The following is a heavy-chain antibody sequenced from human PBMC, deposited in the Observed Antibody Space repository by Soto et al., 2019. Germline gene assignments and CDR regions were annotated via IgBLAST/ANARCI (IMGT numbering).Heavy chain of an antibody. D-gene: IGHD5-18*01. CDR1: GYTFTSYD. CDR3: ARGEFIEYSYGPGSGY. CDR2: INPSGGST. Sequence: ASVKVSCKASGYTFTSYDINWVRQATGQGLEWMGIINPSGGSTSYAQKFQGRVTMTRDTSTSTVYMELSSLRSEDTAVYYCARGEFIEYSYGPGSGYWGQGTLVTVSS. J-gene: IGHJ4*02. V-gene: IGHV1-46*01.